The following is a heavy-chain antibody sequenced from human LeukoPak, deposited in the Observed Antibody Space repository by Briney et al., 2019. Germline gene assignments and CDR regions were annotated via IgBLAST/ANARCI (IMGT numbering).Heavy chain of an antibody. J-gene: IGHJ3*02. CDR1: GFTFSTYS. Sequence: GGSLRLSCAASGFTFSTYSMNWVRQAPGKGLEWVSYISSSGSTIYYADSVKGRFTISRDNAKKSLYLQMNSLRAEDTAVYYCARARLTDYVWGRRTFDIWGQGTMVTISS. D-gene: IGHD3-16*01. CDR3: ARARLTDYVWGRRTFDI. V-gene: IGHV3-48*04. CDR2: ISSSGSTI.